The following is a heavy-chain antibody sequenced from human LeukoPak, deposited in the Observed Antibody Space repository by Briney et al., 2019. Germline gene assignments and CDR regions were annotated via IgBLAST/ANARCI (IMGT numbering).Heavy chain of an antibody. CDR1: GYTFTGYY. D-gene: IGHD3-3*01. CDR2: INPNRGGP. CDR3: ARGSRFLEQRWFDP. Sequence: ASVNLSCQASGYTFTGYYMHWVRQAPGQGLEWMGWINPNRGGPNYARKCQGRVTMTRDTSISSAYMELSRLRSDDTAVYYCARGSRFLEQRWFDPWGQGTMFTASS. J-gene: IGHJ5*02. V-gene: IGHV1-2*02.